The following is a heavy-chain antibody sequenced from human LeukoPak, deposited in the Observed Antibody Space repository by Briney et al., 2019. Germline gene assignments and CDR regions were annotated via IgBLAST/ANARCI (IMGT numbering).Heavy chain of an antibody. CDR3: AREIVYYDSSGFDY. V-gene: IGHV3-21*01. CDR2: ISSSSSYI. Sequence: GGSLRLSCAASGFTFSSYSMNWVRQAPGKGLEWVSSISSSSSYIYYADSVKGRFTISRDNAKNSLYLQMNSLRAEDTAVYYCAREIVYYDSSGFDYWGQRTLVTVSS. J-gene: IGHJ4*02. D-gene: IGHD3-22*01. CDR1: GFTFSSYS.